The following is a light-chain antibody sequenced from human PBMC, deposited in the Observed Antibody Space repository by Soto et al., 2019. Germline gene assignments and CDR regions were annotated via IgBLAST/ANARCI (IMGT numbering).Light chain of an antibody. CDR3: SSYTSSSTLSYV. CDR2: EVS. J-gene: IGLJ1*01. V-gene: IGLV2-14*01. Sequence: QSDLTQPASVSGSPGQSITISCTGTNSDVGAYNYVSWYQQHPGKAPKLLLHEVSNRPAGVSNRFSGSKSGNTASLTISGLQAEDEADYYCSSYTSSSTLSYVFGTGTKLTVL. CDR1: NSDVGAYNY.